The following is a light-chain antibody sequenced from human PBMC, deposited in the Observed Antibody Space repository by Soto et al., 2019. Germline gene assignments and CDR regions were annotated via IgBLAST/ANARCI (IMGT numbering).Light chain of an antibody. Sequence: EIVLTQSTGTLSLSPGERATLSCRASQSVGSSYVAWYQQQPGQAPRLLIYGASSRATGIPDRFSGSGSGTDFTLTISRLEPEDFAVYYCQQYDSSPTLTFGQGTKVEIK. CDR1: QSVGSSY. CDR3: QQYDSSPTLT. V-gene: IGKV3-20*01. J-gene: IGKJ1*01. CDR2: GAS.